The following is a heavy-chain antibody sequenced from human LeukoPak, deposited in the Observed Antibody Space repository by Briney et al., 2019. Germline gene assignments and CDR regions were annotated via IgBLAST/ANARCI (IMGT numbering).Heavy chain of an antibody. D-gene: IGHD3-22*01. CDR2: INPNSGGT. J-gene: IGHJ4*02. Sequence: ASVKVSCKASGYTFTGYYMHWVRQAPGQGLEWMGRINPNSGGTNYAQKFQGRVTMTRDTSISTAYMELSSLRSDDTAVYYCARALNYFDSSGSVGYWGQGTLVTISS. CDR1: GYTFTGYY. CDR3: ARALNYFDSSGSVGY. V-gene: IGHV1-2*06.